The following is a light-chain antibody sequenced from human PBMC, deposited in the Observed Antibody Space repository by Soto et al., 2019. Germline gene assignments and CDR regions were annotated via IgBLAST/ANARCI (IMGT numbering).Light chain of an antibody. CDR2: EVI. CDR1: SSDVGGYHY. Sequence: QSVLTQPASVSGSPGQSITTSCTGTSSDVGGYHYVSWYQQHPGKAPKLMIYEVINRPSGVSNRFSASKSGNTASLTISGLQAEDEADYYCSSYTSTSTYVFGTGTKVTVL. V-gene: IGLV2-14*01. J-gene: IGLJ1*01. CDR3: SSYTSTSTYV.